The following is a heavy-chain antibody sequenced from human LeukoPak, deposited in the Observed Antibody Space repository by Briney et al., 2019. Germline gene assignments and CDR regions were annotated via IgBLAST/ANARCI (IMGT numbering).Heavy chain of an antibody. D-gene: IGHD6-19*01. CDR3: ANPGRYSSGWVFPPCFDY. CDR1: GFTFSSYA. CDR2: ISGGGGST. Sequence: SGGSLRLSCAASGFTFSSYAMSWVRQAPGKGLEWVSAISGGGGSTYYADSVKGRFTISRDNSKNTLYLQMNSLRADDTAVYYCANPGRYSSGWVFPPCFDYWGQGTLVTVSS. V-gene: IGHV3-23*01. J-gene: IGHJ4*02.